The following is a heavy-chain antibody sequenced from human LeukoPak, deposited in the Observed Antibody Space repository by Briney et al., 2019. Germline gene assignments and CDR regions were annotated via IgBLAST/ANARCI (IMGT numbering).Heavy chain of an antibody. CDR3: ARVPGSIAVAGTMESDY. V-gene: IGHV4-31*03. Sequence: SETLSLTCTVSGGSISSGGYYLSWIRQHPGKSLEWIGYIYYSGSTYYNPSLKSRVTISVDTSKNQFSLKLSSVTAADTAVYYCARVPGSIAVAGTMESDYWGQGTLVTVSS. CDR2: IYYSGST. D-gene: IGHD6-19*01. J-gene: IGHJ4*02. CDR1: GGSISSGGYY.